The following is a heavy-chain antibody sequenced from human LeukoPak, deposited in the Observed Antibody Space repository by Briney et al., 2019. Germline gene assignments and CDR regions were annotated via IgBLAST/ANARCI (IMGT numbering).Heavy chain of an antibody. CDR1: GFTFSSYA. V-gene: IGHV3-30*04. J-gene: IGHJ4*02. CDR2: ISYDGSNK. D-gene: IGHD3-22*01. Sequence: PGGSLRLSCAASGFTFSSYAMHWVRQAPGKGLEWVAVISYDGSNKYYADSVKGRFTISRDNSKNTLYLQMNSRRAEDTAVYYCARPRQGSGYYPAYWGQGTLVTVSS. CDR3: ARPRQGSGYYPAY.